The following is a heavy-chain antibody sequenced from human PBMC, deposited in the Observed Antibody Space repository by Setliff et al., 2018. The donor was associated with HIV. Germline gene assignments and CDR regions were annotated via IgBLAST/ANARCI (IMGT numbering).Heavy chain of an antibody. CDR1: GFNFHIYW. CDR3: ARDGGEY. Sequence: LRLSCAASGFNFHIYWMTWVRQAPGKGLEWVANIKQDGSEKYYVDSVKGRFTISRDNVKNSLYLQMNSLRADDTAVYYCARDGGEYWGRGTLVTVSS. J-gene: IGHJ4*02. V-gene: IGHV3-7*03. D-gene: IGHD3-10*01. CDR2: IKQDGSEK.